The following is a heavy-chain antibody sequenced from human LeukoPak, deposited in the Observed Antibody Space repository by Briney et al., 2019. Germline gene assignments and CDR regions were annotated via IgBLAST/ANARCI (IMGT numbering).Heavy chain of an antibody. V-gene: IGHV5-51*01. CDR1: GYSFTSYW. CDR2: IYPGDSDT. D-gene: IGHD2-21*02. CDR3: ARRLAYCGGDCYASFDY. Sequence: GEPLKISCKGSGYSFTSYWIGWVRQMPGKGLEWMGIIYPGDSDTRYSPSFQGQAPIPADKSISTAYLQWSSLKASDTAMYYCARRLAYCGGDCYASFDYWGQGTLVTVSS. J-gene: IGHJ4*02.